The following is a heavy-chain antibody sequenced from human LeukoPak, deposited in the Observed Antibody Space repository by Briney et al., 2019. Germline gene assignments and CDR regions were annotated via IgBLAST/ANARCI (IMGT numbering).Heavy chain of an antibody. D-gene: IGHD1-26*01. V-gene: IGHV3-30-3*01. Sequence: PGGSLRLSCAASGFTFSSYAMHWVRQAPGKGLEWVAVISYDGSNKYYADSVKGRFTISRDNSKNTLYLQMNSLRAEDTAVYYCARAPWELPHLDYWGQGTLVTVSS. CDR2: ISYDGSNK. CDR1: GFTFSSYA. J-gene: IGHJ4*02. CDR3: ARAPWELPHLDY.